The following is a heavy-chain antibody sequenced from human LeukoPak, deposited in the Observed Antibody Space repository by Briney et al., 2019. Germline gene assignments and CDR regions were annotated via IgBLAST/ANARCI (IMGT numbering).Heavy chain of an antibody. D-gene: IGHD4-17*01. Sequence: GGSLRLSCAASGFTFSSSAMSWVRQAPGKGLEWVSAISGSGGDTYYADSVKGRFTISRDNSRNTLYLQMNSLRAEDTAVYYCATYDYGDYLNYWGQGTLVTVSS. CDR2: ISGSGGDT. J-gene: IGHJ4*02. V-gene: IGHV3-23*01. CDR1: GFTFSSSA. CDR3: ATYDYGDYLNY.